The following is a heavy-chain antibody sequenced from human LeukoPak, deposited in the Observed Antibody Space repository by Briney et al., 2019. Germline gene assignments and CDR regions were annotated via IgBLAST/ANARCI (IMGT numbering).Heavy chain of an antibody. CDR1: GFTFDDYA. Sequence: PGRSLRLSCAASGFTFDDYAMHWVRQAPGKGLEWVSGISWNSGSIGYADSVKGRFTISRDNAKNSLYLQMNSLRAEDTAVYYCARAPGGYCSTARCYTGGDYWGQGTLVTVS. V-gene: IGHV3-9*01. D-gene: IGHD2-2*02. CDR2: ISWNSGSI. J-gene: IGHJ4*02. CDR3: ARAPGGYCSTARCYTGGDY.